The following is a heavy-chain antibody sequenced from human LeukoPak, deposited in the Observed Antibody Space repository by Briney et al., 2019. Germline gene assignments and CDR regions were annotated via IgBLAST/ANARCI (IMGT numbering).Heavy chain of an antibody. CDR1: GGSISSYY. CDR2: IYTSGST. D-gene: IGHD2-2*01. Sequence: SETLSLTCTVSGGSISSYYWSWIRQPAGKGLEWIGRIYTSGSTNYNPSLKSRVTMSVDTSKNQFSLKLSSVTAADTAVYYCAGELKPGMPAPYNWFDPWGQGTLVTVSS. CDR3: AGELKPGMPAPYNWFDP. J-gene: IGHJ5*02. V-gene: IGHV4-4*07.